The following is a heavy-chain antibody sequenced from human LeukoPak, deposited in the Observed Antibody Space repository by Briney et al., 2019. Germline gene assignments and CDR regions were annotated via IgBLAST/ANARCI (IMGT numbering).Heavy chain of an antibody. J-gene: IGHJ4*02. V-gene: IGHV4-34*01. CDR1: GGSFSGYY. D-gene: IGHD2-2*01. CDR2: INHSGST. CDR3: ARHLRDIVVAPAAIYFDY. Sequence: SETLSLTCAVYGGSFSGYYWSWIRQPPGKGLEWIGEINHSGSTNYNPSLKSRVTISVDTSKNQFSLKLSSVTAADTAVYYCARHLRDIVVAPAAIYFDYWGQGTLVTVSS.